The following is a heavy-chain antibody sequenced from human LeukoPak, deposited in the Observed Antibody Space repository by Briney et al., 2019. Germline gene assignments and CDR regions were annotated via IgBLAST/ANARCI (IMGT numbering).Heavy chain of an antibody. Sequence: GGSLRLSCAASGFTFSSYGMHWVRQAPGKGLEWVAVIWYDGSNKYYADSVKGRFTISRDNSKNTLYLQMNSLRAEDTAVYYWARTYCTNGVCYEFDYWGQGTLVTVSS. D-gene: IGHD2-8*01. CDR3: ARTYCTNGVCYEFDY. CDR2: IWYDGSNK. J-gene: IGHJ4*02. CDR1: GFTFSSYG. V-gene: IGHV3-33*01.